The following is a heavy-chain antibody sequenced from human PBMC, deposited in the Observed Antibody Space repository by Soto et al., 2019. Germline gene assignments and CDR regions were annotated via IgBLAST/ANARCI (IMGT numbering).Heavy chain of an antibody. CDR2: INPNSGGT. V-gene: IGHV1-2*04. CDR3: AREGSGTTVNTEVWWDYYYYGMDV. J-gene: IGHJ6*02. D-gene: IGHD4-17*01. CDR1: GYTFTGYY. Sequence: ASVKVSCKASGYTFTGYYMHWVRQAPGQGLEWMGWINPNSGGTNYAQKFQGWVTMTRDTSISTAYMELSRLRSDDTAVYYCAREGSGTTVNTEVWWDYYYYGMDVCGQGPTVTVSS.